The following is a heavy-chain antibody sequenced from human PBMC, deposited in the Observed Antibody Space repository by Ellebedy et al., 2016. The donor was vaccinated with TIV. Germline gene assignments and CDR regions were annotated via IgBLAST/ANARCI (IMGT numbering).Heavy chain of an antibody. CDR1: GFSLSTSGVR. D-gene: IGHD6-19*01. CDR3: AHIRVVGISGRITDFDY. Sequence: SGPTLVKPTQTLTLTCAFSGFSLSTSGVRVGWIRQPPGKALEWLALIYWNDEKRYSTSLRSRLTITKDTSKNEVVLTMTNMDPVDTATYYCAHIRVVGISGRITDFDYWGQGLLVTVSS. J-gene: IGHJ4*02. CDR2: IYWNDEK. V-gene: IGHV2-5*01.